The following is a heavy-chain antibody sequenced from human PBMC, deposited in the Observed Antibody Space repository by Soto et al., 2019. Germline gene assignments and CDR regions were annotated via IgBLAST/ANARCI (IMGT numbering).Heavy chain of an antibody. CDR2: MNPSSSNT. V-gene: IGHV1-8*01. Sequence: ASVKVSCKASGYTFTSYDIHRVRQAAGQGLEWVGWMNPSSSNTGYTQKFQGRVTITRDTSISKAYMELSNLTSEDTAMYYCVRGEAQPRPSWFDPWGQRTLVTVYS. CDR1: GYTFTSYD. CDR3: VRGEAQPRPSWFDP. J-gene: IGHJ5*02. D-gene: IGHD1-1*01.